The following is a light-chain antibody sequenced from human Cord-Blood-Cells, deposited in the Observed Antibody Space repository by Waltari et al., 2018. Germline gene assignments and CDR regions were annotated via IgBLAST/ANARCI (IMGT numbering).Light chain of an antibody. Sequence: QSALTQPASVSGSPGPPITISCTGTTSDVGSYNLFSWYQQHPGKAPKLMIYEGSKRPSGVSNRFSGSKSGNTASLTISGRQAEDEADYYCCSYAGSSTVVFGGGTKLTVL. V-gene: IGLV2-23*01. CDR2: EGS. CDR1: TSDVGSYNL. CDR3: CSYAGSSTVV. J-gene: IGLJ2*01.